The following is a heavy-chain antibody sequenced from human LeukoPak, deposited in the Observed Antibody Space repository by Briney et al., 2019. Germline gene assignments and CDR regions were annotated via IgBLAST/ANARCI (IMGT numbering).Heavy chain of an antibody. D-gene: IGHD3-22*01. CDR1: GFTFSSYW. J-gene: IGHJ4*02. CDR3: ARGKDSYYYDSSGYLSY. V-gene: IGHV3-7*03. Sequence: GGSLRLSCAASGFTFSSYWMTWVRQAPGKGLEWVANIKEDESEKYYVDSVKGRFTISRDNAKNSLYLQMNSLRAEDTAVYYCARGKDSYYYDSSGYLSYWGQGTLVTASS. CDR2: IKEDESEK.